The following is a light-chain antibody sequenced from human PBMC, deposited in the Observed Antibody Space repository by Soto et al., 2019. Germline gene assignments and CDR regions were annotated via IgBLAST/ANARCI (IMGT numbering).Light chain of an antibody. CDR1: NSDGGGYNY. V-gene: IGLV2-14*01. CDR3: SSYTTSSTLV. Sequence: QSALTQPVSVSGSPGQSITISCTGTNSDGGGYNYVSWYQQHPGKAPKLMIFEVSNRPSGISNRFSASKSGNTASLTVSWLQAEDEADYYCSSYTTSSTLVFGGGTKLTVL. J-gene: IGLJ3*02. CDR2: EVS.